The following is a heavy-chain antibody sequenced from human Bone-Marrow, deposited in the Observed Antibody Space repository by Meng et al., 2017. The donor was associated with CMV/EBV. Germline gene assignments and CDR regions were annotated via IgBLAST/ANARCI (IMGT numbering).Heavy chain of an antibody. CDR1: GFRFKSYW. CDR3: ARDNFGRFDS. Sequence: GESLKISCAASGFRFKSYWMNWVRQAPGKGLEWVAMIYQDGSEEYYADSVRGRFTISRDNAKNSLFLRMNSLRPEDTGVYYCARDNFGRFDSWGQGTVVTGSS. V-gene: IGHV3-7*01. D-gene: IGHD1-1*01. CDR2: IYQDGSEE. J-gene: IGHJ5*01.